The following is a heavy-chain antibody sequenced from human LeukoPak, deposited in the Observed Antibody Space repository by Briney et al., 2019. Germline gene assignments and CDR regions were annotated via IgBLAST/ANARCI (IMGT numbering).Heavy chain of an antibody. CDR1: GGTFSSYA. J-gene: IGHJ5*02. CDR2: IIPIFGTA. D-gene: IGHD2-2*02. V-gene: IGHV1-69*05. CDR3: ARGGSIVVVPAAISYWFDP. Sequence: SVKVSCKACGGTFSSYAISWVRQAPGQELEWMGGIIPIFGTANYAQKFQGRVTITTDESTRTAYMEPSSLRSEDTGVYYCARGGSIVVVPAAISYWFDPWGQGTLVTVSS.